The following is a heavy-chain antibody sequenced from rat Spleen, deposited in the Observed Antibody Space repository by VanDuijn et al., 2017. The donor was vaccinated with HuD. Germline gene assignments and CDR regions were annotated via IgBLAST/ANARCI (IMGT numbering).Heavy chain of an antibody. CDR2: ITNTGGST. CDR1: GFTFSNYW. Sequence: EVQLVESGGGLVQPGDSLKLSCVASGFTFSNYWMTWIRQAPGKGLEWVASITNTGGSTYYADSVKGRFTISRDNARSTLNLHMDSLSSEDTAIYYCTRRGYLSDWYFDFWGPGTMVTVSS. J-gene: IGHJ1*01. V-gene: IGHV5-31*01. D-gene: IGHD4-4*01. CDR3: TRRGYLSDWYFDF.